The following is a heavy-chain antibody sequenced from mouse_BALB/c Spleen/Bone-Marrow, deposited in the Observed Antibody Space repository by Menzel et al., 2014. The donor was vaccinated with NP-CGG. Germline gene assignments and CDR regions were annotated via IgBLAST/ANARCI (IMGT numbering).Heavy chain of an antibody. J-gene: IGHJ4*01. CDR2: INPYNGGT. CDR1: GYSFTGYT. CDR3: ARSGLYYGNYLYAMDF. Sequence: VQLQQSGPELVKPGASVKISCKASGYSFTGYTMNWVKQSHGKNLEWIGLINPYNGGTSYNQKFKGRAALTVDKSSGTAYMELLSLTSEDSAVYYCARSGLYYGNYLYAMDFWGQGTSVTVSS. V-gene: IGHV1-26*01. D-gene: IGHD2-1*01.